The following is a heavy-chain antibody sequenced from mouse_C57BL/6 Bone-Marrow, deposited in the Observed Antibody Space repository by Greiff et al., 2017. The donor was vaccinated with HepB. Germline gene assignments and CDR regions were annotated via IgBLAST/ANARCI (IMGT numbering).Heavy chain of an antibody. J-gene: IGHJ2*01. CDR3: ARTPYYYFDY. D-gene: IGHD1-1*01. Sequence: EVQLVESEGGLVQPGSSMKLSCTASGFTFSDYYMAWVRQVPEKGLEWVANINYDGSSTYYLDSLKSRFIISRDNAKNILYLQMSSLKSEDTATYYCARTPYYYFDYWGQGTTLTVSS. V-gene: IGHV5-16*01. CDR1: GFTFSDYY. CDR2: INYDGSST.